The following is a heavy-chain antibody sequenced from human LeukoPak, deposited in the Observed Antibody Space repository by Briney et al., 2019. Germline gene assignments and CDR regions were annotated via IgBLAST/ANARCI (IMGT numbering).Heavy chain of an antibody. CDR3: ATSPYNWNDGYFDY. D-gene: IGHD1-20*01. Sequence: GGSLRLSCAASGFTFSVYSMNWVRLAPGKGLEWVSYIGPSGSTIYYADTVKGRFTISRDNSKNTLYLQMNSLRAEDTAVYYCATSPYNWNDGYFDYWGQGTLVTVSS. CDR2: IGPSGSTI. V-gene: IGHV3-48*01. CDR1: GFTFSVYS. J-gene: IGHJ4*02.